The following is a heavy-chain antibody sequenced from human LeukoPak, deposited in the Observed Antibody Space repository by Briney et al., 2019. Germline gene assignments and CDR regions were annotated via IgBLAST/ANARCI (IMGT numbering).Heavy chain of an antibody. CDR3: ARGAVVTPWYDY. D-gene: IGHD4-23*01. J-gene: IGHJ4*02. Sequence: PSETLSLTCAVYGGSFSSYYWSWIRQPPGKGLEWIGEINHSGSTNYNPSLKSRVTISVDTSKNQFSLKLSSVTAADTAVYYCARGAVVTPWYDYWGQGTLVTVSS. CDR2: INHSGST. V-gene: IGHV4-34*01. CDR1: GGSFSSYY.